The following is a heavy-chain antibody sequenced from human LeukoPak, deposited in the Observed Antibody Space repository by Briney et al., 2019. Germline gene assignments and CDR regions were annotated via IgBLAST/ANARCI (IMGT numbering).Heavy chain of an antibody. Sequence: PSETLSLTCSVSGDSISTSSYYWGWIRQPPGKGLEWIGTIYYSGSTYYNPSLTSRVTISVDTSKNQFSLKLSSVTAADTAVYYCARVYYSSSYDYWYFDLWGRGTLVTVSS. CDR3: ARVYYSSSYDYWYFDL. CDR2: IYYSGST. CDR1: GDSISTSSYY. J-gene: IGHJ2*01. V-gene: IGHV4-39*07. D-gene: IGHD6-13*01.